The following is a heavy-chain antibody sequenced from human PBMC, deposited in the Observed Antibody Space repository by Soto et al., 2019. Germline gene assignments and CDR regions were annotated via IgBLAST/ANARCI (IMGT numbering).Heavy chain of an antibody. CDR1: GFTFSDYY. J-gene: IGHJ4*02. Sequence: GGSLRLSCAASGFTFSDYYMSWIRQVPGKGLEWVAYISGTSDSIPYADSVKGRFTISRDNAKNSLYLQMNSLGAEDTAVYYCARVAVITAAGTSDYWRQGTLVTVPS. CDR2: ISGTSDSI. V-gene: IGHV3-11*06. D-gene: IGHD6-13*01. CDR3: ARVAVITAAGTSDY.